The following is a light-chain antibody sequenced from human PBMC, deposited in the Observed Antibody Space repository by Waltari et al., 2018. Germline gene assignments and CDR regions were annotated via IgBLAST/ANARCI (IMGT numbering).Light chain of an antibody. CDR3: CSYAGGNTYV. V-gene: IGLV2-11*01. CDR2: NVR. J-gene: IGLJ1*01. Sequence: WYHPRPGNAPKLMIYNVRNRPPGVPDRFSGAKSANTASLTISGLQAEDEADYYCCSYAGGNTYVFGTGNKVTGL.